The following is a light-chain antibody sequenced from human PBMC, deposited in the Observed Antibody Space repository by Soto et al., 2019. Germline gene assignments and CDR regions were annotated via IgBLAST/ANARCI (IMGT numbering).Light chain of an antibody. CDR1: SSDFGGYNY. CDR2: EVS. V-gene: IGLV2-14*01. Sequence: QAALTQPASVSGSPGQSITVSCTGSSSDFGGYNYVSWYQQHPGKAPKVVIYEVSNRPLGVSNRFSASKSGNTASLIISGLQADDEADYFCSSYRSTTTFGVFGTGTKLTVL. J-gene: IGLJ1*01. CDR3: SSYRSTTTFGV.